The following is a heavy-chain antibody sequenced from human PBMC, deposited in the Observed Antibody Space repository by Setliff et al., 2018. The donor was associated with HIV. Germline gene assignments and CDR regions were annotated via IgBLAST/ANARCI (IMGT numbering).Heavy chain of an antibody. V-gene: IGHV3-74*01. CDR1: GFTFSSYW. CDR2: INTDGSST. Sequence: GGSLRLSCAASGFTFSSYWMHWVRQAPGKGLVWVSRINTDGSSTSYADSVKGRFTISRDKSKNTLYLQLNSLRAEDTAVYYCAKHECSGGCYYYMDVWGKGIVVTVSS. J-gene: IGHJ6*03. D-gene: IGHD2-15*01. CDR3: AKHECSGGCYYYMDV.